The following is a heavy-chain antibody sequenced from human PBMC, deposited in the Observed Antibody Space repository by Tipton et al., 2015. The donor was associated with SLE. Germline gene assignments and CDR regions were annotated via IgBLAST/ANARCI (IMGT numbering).Heavy chain of an antibody. J-gene: IGHJ4*02. Sequence: TLSLTCTVSGGSISSYYWNWIRQAAGKGLEWIGRFYFGGSINYNPSLRSRVTMSADTSKNQFSLKLSFVTAADTAVYYCARVPRTFYYDYSGHFDYWGPGTLVTVSS. V-gene: IGHV4-4*07. D-gene: IGHD3-22*01. CDR1: GGSISSYY. CDR3: ARVPRTFYYDYSGHFDY. CDR2: FYFGGSI.